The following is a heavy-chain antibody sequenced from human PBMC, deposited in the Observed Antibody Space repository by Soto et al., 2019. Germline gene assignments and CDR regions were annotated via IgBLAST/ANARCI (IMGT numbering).Heavy chain of an antibody. J-gene: IGHJ6*02. CDR2: INAGNGNT. V-gene: IGHV1-3*01. CDR1: GYTFTSYG. Sequence: QIKLMQSGAEVKKPGASVKVSCKASGYTFTSYGIHWVRQAPGQRLEWTGWINAGNGNTKYSEKFQGRVTITRDTSASTAYLELSSLRSEDTAVYYCARDTNDSSAYYHHYYYGMDVWGQGTTVTVSS. D-gene: IGHD3-22*01. CDR3: ARDTNDSSAYYHHYYYGMDV.